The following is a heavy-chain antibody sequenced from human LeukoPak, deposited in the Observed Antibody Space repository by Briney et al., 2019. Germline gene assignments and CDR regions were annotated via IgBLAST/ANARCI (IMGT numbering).Heavy chain of an antibody. Sequence: SETLSLTCSVSGGSIRTNTNFWGWDSSSYWGWIRQPPGKGLEWIGSIHFTGTTYYNSSLQSRLTISVDTSKNLFSLKLTSVIATDTALYYCARQRDTASVGAFDTWGQGTMVTVSS. D-gene: IGHD3-3*01. CDR3: ARQRDTASVGAFDT. CDR2: IHFTGTT. V-gene: IGHV4-39*01. CDR1: GGSIRTNTNFWGWDSSSY. J-gene: IGHJ3*02.